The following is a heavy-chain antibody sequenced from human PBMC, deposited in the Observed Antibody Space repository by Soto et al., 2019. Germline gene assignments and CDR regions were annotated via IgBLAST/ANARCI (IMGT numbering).Heavy chain of an antibody. CDR1: GFTFSSYA. V-gene: IGHV3-23*01. CDR3: ATTTVVRVY. D-gene: IGHD4-17*01. CDR2: ISGSGVST. J-gene: IGHJ4*02. Sequence: QPGGSLRLSCAASGFTFSSYAMSWVPQAPGKGLEWVSAISGSGVSTYYADSVKGRFTISRDNSKNTLYLQMNSLRAEDTAVYYYATTTVVRVYWGQGTLVTVSS.